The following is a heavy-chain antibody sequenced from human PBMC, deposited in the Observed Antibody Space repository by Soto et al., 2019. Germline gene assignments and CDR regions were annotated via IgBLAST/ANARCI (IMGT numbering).Heavy chain of an antibody. J-gene: IGHJ4*02. CDR2: ISWDGGNT. V-gene: IGHV3-43*01. Sequence: GGSLRLSCAAAGFTFDDYTMHWVRQAPGKGLEWVSMISWDGGNTYYADSVKGRFTISRDNSKNSLYLQMNSLRTEDTALYYCAKDTSWTIDYWGQGTLVTVSS. D-gene: IGHD4-17*01. CDR1: GFTFDDYT. CDR3: AKDTSWTIDY.